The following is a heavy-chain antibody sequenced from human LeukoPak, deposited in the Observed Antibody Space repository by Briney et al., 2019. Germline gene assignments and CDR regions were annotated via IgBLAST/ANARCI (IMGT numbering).Heavy chain of an antibody. CDR3: ATTYYYYMDV. CDR2: INHSGST. CDR1: GGSFSGYY. Sequence: SETLSLTCAVYGGSFSGYYWSWIRQPPGKGLEWIGEINHSGSTNYNLSLKSRVTISVDTSKNQFSLKLSSVTAADTAVYYCATTYYYYMDVWGKGTTVTVSS. V-gene: IGHV4-34*01. J-gene: IGHJ6*03.